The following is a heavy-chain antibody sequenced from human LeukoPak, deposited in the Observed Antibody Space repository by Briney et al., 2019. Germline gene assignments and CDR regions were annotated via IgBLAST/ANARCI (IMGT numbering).Heavy chain of an antibody. CDR2: ITPNLAIT. V-gene: IGHV1-69*04. J-gene: IGHJ4*02. CDR1: GGTFSSYS. D-gene: IGHD2-2*01. CDR3: ATDSALRCSSTSCYFDY. Sequence: SVKVSCKASGGTFSSYSISWVRQAPGQGPEWLGRITPNLAITDYAQKFRGRVTLTADKSTSTVYMELGSLTSEGTAAYYCATDSALRCSSTSCYFDYWGQGTLVTVSS.